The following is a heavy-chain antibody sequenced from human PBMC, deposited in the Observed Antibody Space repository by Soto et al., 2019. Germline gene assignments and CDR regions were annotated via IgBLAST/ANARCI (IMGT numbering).Heavy chain of an antibody. V-gene: IGHV3-7*01. CDR2: IKQDGSEK. J-gene: IGHJ4*02. CDR3: ARDRGGDYPDY. D-gene: IGHD4-17*01. Sequence: EVQLVESGGGLVQPGGSLRLSCAASGFTFSSYWMSWVRQAPGKGLEWVANIKQDGSEKYYVDSVKGRFTISRDNAKNSLYLQMNSLSAEDTAVYYCARDRGGDYPDYWGQGTLVTVSS. CDR1: GFTFSSYW.